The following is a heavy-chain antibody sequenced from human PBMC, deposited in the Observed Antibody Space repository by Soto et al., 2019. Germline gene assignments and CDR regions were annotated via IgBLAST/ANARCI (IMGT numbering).Heavy chain of an antibody. CDR1: GFTFSSYS. Sequence: GGSLRLSCAASGFTFSSYSMNWVRQAPGKGLEWDSSISSSSSYIYYADSVKGRFTISRDNAKNSLYLQMNSLRAEDTAVYYCAITSKGEYADYWGQGTLVTVSS. V-gene: IGHV3-21*01. D-gene: IGHD4-17*01. CDR3: AITSKGEYADY. J-gene: IGHJ4*02. CDR2: ISSSSSYI.